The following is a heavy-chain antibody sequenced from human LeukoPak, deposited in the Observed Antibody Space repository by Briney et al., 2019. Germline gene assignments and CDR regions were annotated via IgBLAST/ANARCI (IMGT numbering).Heavy chain of an antibody. J-gene: IGHJ4*02. V-gene: IGHV3-23*01. Sequence: GGSLRLSCAASGFTFSSYAMSWVRQAPGRGLEWVSSISGSGGSTYYADSVKDWFTISRDNSKNTLYLQMNNLRAEDTAVYYCAKNLVSGYVRIDYWGQGTLVTVSS. CDR3: AKNLVSGYVRIDY. D-gene: IGHD3-22*01. CDR1: GFTFSSYA. CDR2: ISGSGGST.